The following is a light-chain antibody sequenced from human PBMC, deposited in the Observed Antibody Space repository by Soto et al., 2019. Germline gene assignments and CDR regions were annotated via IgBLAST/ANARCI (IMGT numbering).Light chain of an antibody. J-gene: IGLJ2*01. CDR2: EAT. V-gene: IGLV2-8*01. Sequence: QSALTQPPSASGSPGQSVTISCTGTSGDVGAYNYVSWYQQHPGKAPKLIISEATKRPSGVPDRFSGSKSGNTASLTVSGLQAEDEADYYCSSRAGSLSMVFGGGTKLTVL. CDR1: SGDVGAYNY. CDR3: SSRAGSLSMV.